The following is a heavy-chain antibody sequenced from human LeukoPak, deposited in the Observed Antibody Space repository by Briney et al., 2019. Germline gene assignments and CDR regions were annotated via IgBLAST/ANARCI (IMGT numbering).Heavy chain of an antibody. CDR2: IIPILGIA. CDR3: ARADFDYDILTGYYGGPYYFDY. D-gene: IGHD3-9*01. J-gene: IGHJ4*02. CDR1: GGTFSSYA. V-gene: IGHV1-69*04. Sequence: SVKVSCKASGGTFSSYAISWVRQAPGQGLEWTGRIIPILGIANYAQKFQGRVTITADKFTSTAYMELSSLRSEDTAVYYCARADFDYDILTGYYGGPYYFDYWGQGTLVTVSS.